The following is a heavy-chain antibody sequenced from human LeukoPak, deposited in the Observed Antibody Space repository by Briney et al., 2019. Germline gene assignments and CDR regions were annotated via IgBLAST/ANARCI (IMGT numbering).Heavy chain of an antibody. Sequence: ASVKVSCKASGYTFTGYYMHWVRQAPGQGLEWMGWINPNSGGTNYAQKFQGRVTMTRDTSISTAYTELSGLRSDDTAVYYCARDYYDSRPGGGGWFDPWGQGTLVTVSS. CDR2: INPNSGGT. V-gene: IGHV1-2*02. J-gene: IGHJ5*02. D-gene: IGHD3-22*01. CDR3: ARDYYDSRPGGGGWFDP. CDR1: GYTFTGYY.